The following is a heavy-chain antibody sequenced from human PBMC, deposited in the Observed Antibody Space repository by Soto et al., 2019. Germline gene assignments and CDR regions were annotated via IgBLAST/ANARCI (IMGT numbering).Heavy chain of an antibody. CDR1: GFTFSTYA. CDR2: ISGSGTSR. J-gene: IGHJ4*02. Sequence: GGSLRLSCAASGFTFSTYAMSWVRQAPGKGLEWVSAISGSGTSRYYADSVKGRFTISRDNSKNTLFLQLNSLRVEDTAIYYCAKELLRLGESLERYFDYWGQGTLGTVSS. CDR3: AKELLRLGESLERYFDY. D-gene: IGHD3-10*01. V-gene: IGHV3-23*01.